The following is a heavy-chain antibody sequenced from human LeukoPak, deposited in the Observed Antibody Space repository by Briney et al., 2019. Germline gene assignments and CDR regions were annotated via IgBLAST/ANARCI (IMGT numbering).Heavy chain of an antibody. D-gene: IGHD3-16*02. CDR3: AKVSDYVWGSYRYTYFDY. V-gene: IGHV3-23*01. CDR1: GFTFSSYA. CDR2: ISGSGGST. J-gene: IGHJ4*02. Sequence: GGSLRLSCAASGFTFSSYAMSWVRQAPGRGLEWVSAISGSGGSTYYADSVKGRFTISRDNSKNTLYLQMNSLRAEDTAVYYCAKVSDYVWGSYRYTYFDYWGQGTLVTVSS.